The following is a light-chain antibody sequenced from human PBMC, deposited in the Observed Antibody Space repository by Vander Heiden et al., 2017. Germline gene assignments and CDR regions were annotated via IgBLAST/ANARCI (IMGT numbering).Light chain of an antibody. CDR3: QQYGTSPT. CDR2: GAS. J-gene: IGKJ4*01. CDR1: QSVSSSY. V-gene: IGKV3-20*01. Sequence: EIVLTQSPGTLSLSPGEGASLSCRASQSVSSSYLAWYQQKPGQAPRPLMYGASSRATGIPDRVSGSGSGTDFTLTISRLEPEDSAVYYCQQYGTSPTFGGGTKVEIK.